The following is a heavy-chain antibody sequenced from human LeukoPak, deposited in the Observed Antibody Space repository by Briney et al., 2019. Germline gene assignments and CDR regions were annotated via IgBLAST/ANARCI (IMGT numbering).Heavy chain of an antibody. Sequence: PSETLSLTCTASGVSIIAYYWSWVPQPPGKGLEWVGYLYYSVSTNYNRSVKHRFTISLDTSENQFSLKLSSVTATDTAVYYCAREYSSSPGRRVFDIWGRGTMVTVSS. CDR2: LYYSVST. J-gene: IGHJ3*02. CDR3: AREYSSSPGRRVFDI. CDR1: GVSIIAYY. D-gene: IGHD6-6*01. V-gene: IGHV4-59*08.